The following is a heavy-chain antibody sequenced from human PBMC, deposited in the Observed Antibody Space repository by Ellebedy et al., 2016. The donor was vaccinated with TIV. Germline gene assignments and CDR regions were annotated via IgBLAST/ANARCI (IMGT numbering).Heavy chain of an antibody. CDR1: GFTAPSNY. D-gene: IGHD6-19*01. CDR2: INHSGST. V-gene: IGHV4-34*01. CDR3: ARPALTVAGYYYYGMDV. J-gene: IGHJ6*02. Sequence: MPGGSLRPSCAPSGFTAPSNYTSWTRQPPGTGLEWIGEINHSGSTHYNASLKSRVTISVDTSKNQFSLKLSSVTAADTDVYYCARPALTVAGYYYYGMDVWGQGTTVTVSS.